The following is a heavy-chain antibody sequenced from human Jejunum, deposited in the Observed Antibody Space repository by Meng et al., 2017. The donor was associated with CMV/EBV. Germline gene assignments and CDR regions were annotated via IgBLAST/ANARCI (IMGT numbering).Heavy chain of an antibody. CDR3: ARGKFQSVGIVYSYFDP. D-gene: IGHD5-18*01. CDR1: STYW. Sequence: STYWMHWVRQAPGKGLVWVSRINSDGSTTNYADSVKGRFTISRDNAKNTLYLQMNSLRAEDTAVYYCARGKFQSVGIVYSYFDPWGQGALGTVSS. V-gene: IGHV3-74*01. J-gene: IGHJ5*02. CDR2: INSDGSTT.